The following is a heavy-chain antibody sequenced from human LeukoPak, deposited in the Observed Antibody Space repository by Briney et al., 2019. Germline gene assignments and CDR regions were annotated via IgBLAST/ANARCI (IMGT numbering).Heavy chain of an antibody. CDR1: GFTFSSYS. V-gene: IGHV3-21*01. J-gene: IGHJ4*02. D-gene: IGHD2-15*01. Sequence: GGSLRLSCAASGFTFSSYSMNWVRQAPGKGLEWVSSISSSSSYIYYADSVKGRFTISRDNAKNSLYLQMNSLRAEDTAVYYCARTPEFCSGGSCYSEGYFDSWGQGTLVTVSS. CDR2: ISSSSSYI. CDR3: ARTPEFCSGGSCYSEGYFDS.